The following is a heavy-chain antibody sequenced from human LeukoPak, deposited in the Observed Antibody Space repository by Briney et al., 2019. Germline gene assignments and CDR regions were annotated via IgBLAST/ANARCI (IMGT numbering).Heavy chain of an antibody. CDR3: AKDVVLIPGAPWDQGDAFDI. V-gene: IGHV3-30*02. D-gene: IGHD2-2*01. Sequence: GGSLRLSCAASGFTFTTYAMHWVRQAPGKGLEWVAFIRFDGSKNYYTDSVKGRFTISRDNSKNTLYLQMDSLRVEDTAVYYCAKDVVLIPGAPWDQGDAFDIWGQGTVVAVSS. CDR1: GFTFTTYA. CDR2: IRFDGSKN. J-gene: IGHJ3*02.